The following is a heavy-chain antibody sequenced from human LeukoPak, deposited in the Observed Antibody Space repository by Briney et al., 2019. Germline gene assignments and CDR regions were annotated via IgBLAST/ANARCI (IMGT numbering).Heavy chain of an antibody. CDR3: ARGYFQGKYYDFWSGYYTQWYYFDY. J-gene: IGHJ4*02. Sequence: WASVKVSCKASGYTFTGYYMHWVRQAPGQGLEWMGWINPNSGGTNYAQEFQGRATMTRDTSISTAYMELSRLRSDDTAVYYCARGYFQGKYYDFWSGYYTQWYYFDYWGQGTLVTVSS. CDR1: GYTFTGYY. D-gene: IGHD3-3*01. V-gene: IGHV1-2*02. CDR2: INPNSGGT.